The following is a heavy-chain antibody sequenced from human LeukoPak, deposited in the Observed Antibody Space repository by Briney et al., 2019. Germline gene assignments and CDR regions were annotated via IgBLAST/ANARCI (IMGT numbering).Heavy chain of an antibody. CDR2: INGNGGST. CDR3: ARLMVGDSSGWYSSYYYYMDV. V-gene: IGHV3-20*04. D-gene: IGHD6-19*01. J-gene: IGHJ6*03. Sequence: GGSLRLSCAASEFSVGSNYMTWVRQAPGKGLEWVSGINGNGGSTGYADSVKGRFTISRDNAKNSLYLQMNSLRAEDTAVYYCARLMVGDSSGWYSSYYYYMDVWGKGTTVTVSS. CDR1: EFSVGSNY.